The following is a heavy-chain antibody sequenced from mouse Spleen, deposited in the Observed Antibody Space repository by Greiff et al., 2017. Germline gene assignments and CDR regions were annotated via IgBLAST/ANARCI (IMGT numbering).Heavy chain of an antibody. CDR1: GYAFSSSW. V-gene: IGHV1-82*01. CDR3: AREKLGPFDC. J-gene: IGHJ2*01. CDR2: IYPGDGDT. D-gene: IGHD4-1*01. Sequence: QVQLQQSGPELVKPGASVKISCKASGYAFSSSWMNWVKQRPGKGLEWIGRIYPGDGDTNYNGKFKGKATLTADKSSSTAYMQLSSLTSEDSAVYFCAREKLGPFDCWGQGTTLTVSS.